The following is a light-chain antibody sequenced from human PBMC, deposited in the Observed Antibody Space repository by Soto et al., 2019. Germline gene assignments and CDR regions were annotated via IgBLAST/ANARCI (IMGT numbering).Light chain of an antibody. CDR2: KGS. V-gene: IGLV2-23*01. CDR3: CSYAGSSTFV. J-gene: IGLJ1*01. Sequence: QSALTQSASVSGSPGQSITISCTGTSSDVGSYNLVSWYQQHPGKAPKLMIYKGSKRPSGVSNRFSGSKSGNTASLTISGLQAEDEADYFCCSYAGSSTFVFGTGTKLTVL. CDR1: SSDVGSYNL.